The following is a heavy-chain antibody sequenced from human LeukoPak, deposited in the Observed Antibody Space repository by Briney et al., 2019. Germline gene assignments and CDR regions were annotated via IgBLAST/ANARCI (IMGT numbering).Heavy chain of an antibody. CDR1: GFTFSSYG. Sequence: GGSLRLSCAASGFTFSSYGMHWVRQAPGKGLEWVAVISYDGSNKYYADSVKGRFTISRDNSKNTLYLQMNSLRAEDTAVYYCARDPWLRWPENYFDYWGQGTLVTVSS. CDR2: ISYDGSNK. J-gene: IGHJ4*02. D-gene: IGHD4-23*01. V-gene: IGHV3-30*04. CDR3: ARDPWLRWPENYFDY.